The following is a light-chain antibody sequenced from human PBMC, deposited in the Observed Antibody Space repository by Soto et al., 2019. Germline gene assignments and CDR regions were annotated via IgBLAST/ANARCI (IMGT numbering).Light chain of an antibody. CDR1: QSINW. J-gene: IGKJ1*01. Sequence: DIHLAQSPSTLSASVGDRITITCRATQSINWLAWYQQKPGKAPKLLIFEASRLESGVPSRFSGSGSGTEFTLTISSLQPDDFGTYYCQHYDTYSPMWTFGQGTKVDI. CDR2: EAS. V-gene: IGKV1-5*03. CDR3: QHYDTYSPMWT.